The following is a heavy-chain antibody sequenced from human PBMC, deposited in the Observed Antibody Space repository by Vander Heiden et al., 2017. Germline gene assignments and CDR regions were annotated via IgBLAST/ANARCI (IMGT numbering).Heavy chain of an antibody. CDR3: ARDGSGWGDLDY. V-gene: IGHV3-33*01. D-gene: IGHD6-19*01. CDR2: IWYDGSNK. CDR1: GFTFSTYA. Sequence: QVQLVESGGGVVQPGRSLRLSCAASGFTFSTYAMHWVRQAPGKGLEWVAVIWYDGSNKYYGDSVKGRFTISRDNSKNTLYLEMNSLRAEDMAVYYCARDGSGWGDLDYWGQGTLVTVSS. J-gene: IGHJ4*02.